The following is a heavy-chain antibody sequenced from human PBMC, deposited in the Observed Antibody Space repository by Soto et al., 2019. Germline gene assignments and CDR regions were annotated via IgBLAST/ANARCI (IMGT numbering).Heavy chain of an antibody. D-gene: IGHD2-8*02. CDR1: GGSVTTGNW. J-gene: IGHJ6*02. CDR3: VRLYCLGGACPYYYYYSMDV. CDR2: VFHTGST. Sequence: PSETLSLTCAVSGGSVTTGNWWGWVRQPPGRGLEWSGEVFHTGSTSYNPSLKSRVTLSVDKSKNQFSLKLSSVTAADTAVYYCVRLYCLGGACPYYYYYSMDVWGQGTTVTVSS. V-gene: IGHV4-4*02.